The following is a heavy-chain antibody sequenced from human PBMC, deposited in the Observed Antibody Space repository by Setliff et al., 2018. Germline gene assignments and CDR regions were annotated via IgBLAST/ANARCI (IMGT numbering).Heavy chain of an antibody. J-gene: IGHJ4*02. D-gene: IGHD1-7*01. CDR3: AKPQLELRWGFES. Sequence: PGGSLRLSCAAPGFTLSPYAMSWVRQAPGKGLEWVSTIYRGDRDTFYTDSVKGRFTIFRDSSKNTLYLQMTSLRAEDTAVYYCAKPQLELRWGFESWGQGTLVTVSS. CDR2: IYRGDRDT. CDR1: GFTLSPYA. V-gene: IGHV3-23*03.